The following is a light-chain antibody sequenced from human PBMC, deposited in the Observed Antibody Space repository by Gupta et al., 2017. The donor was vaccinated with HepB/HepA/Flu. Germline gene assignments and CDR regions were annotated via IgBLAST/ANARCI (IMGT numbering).Light chain of an antibody. Sequence: DIQLTQSPSFLSASVGDRVTITCRASQDINSYLIWYQQKPGKAPNLLIYTASTLQGGVPSRFSGSGSGTEFTLTISSLQPEDCATYYCQQFNSYPITFGQGTRLDIK. CDR2: TAS. CDR1: QDINSY. V-gene: IGKV1-9*01. J-gene: IGKJ5*01. CDR3: QQFNSYPIT.